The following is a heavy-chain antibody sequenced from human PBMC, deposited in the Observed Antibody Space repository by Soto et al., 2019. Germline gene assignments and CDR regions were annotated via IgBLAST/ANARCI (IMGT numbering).Heavy chain of an antibody. CDR3: ARRAIGYSYGSLQGYNWFDP. CDR1: GGSISSSSYY. V-gene: IGHV4-39*01. J-gene: IGHJ5*02. D-gene: IGHD5-18*01. Sequence: QLQLQESGPGLVKPSETLSLTCPVSGGSISSSSYYWGWIRQPPGKGLEGIGGIYYSGSTYYNPSLKSRVTISVDTSKNQFSLKLSSVTAADTAVYYCARRAIGYSYGSLQGYNWFDPWGQGTLVTVSS. CDR2: IYYSGST.